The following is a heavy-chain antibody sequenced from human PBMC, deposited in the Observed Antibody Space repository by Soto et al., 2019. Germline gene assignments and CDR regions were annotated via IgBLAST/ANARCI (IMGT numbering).Heavy chain of an antibody. CDR3: VRSYRGSYGCFDP. V-gene: IGHV3-74*01. CDR2: INSDGSST. J-gene: IGHJ5*02. CDR1: GFTISSHW. D-gene: IGHD1-26*01. Sequence: EVQLVESGGGLVQPGGSLRLSCAASGFTISSHWMHWVRQAPGNGLVWVSRINSDGSSTSYADSVKGRFIISRDNAKNTLYLQMNILRAEDTAVHYCVRSYRGSYGCFDPWGQGTLVTVSS.